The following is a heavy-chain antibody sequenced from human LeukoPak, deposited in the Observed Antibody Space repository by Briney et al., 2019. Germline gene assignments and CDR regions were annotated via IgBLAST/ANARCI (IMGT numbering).Heavy chain of an antibody. D-gene: IGHD1-26*01. CDR3: ASTLGSYYAFDI. CDR2: ISSSSSYI. J-gene: IGHJ3*02. Sequence: KSGGSLRLSCAASGFTFSSYSMNWVRQAPGKGLEWVSSISSSSSYIYYADSVKGRFTISRDNAKNSLYLQMNSLRAEDTAVYYCASTLGSYYAFDIWGQGTMVTVSS. V-gene: IGHV3-21*01. CDR1: GFTFSSYS.